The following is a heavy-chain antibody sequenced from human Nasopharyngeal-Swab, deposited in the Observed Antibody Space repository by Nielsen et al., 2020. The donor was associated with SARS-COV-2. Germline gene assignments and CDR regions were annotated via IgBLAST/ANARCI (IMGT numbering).Heavy chain of an antibody. Sequence: ASVKVSCKASGYTFTGYYMHWVRQAPGQGLEWMGWINPNSGGTNYAQKFQGWVTMTRDTSISTAYMELSRLRSDDTAVYYCARGPVVVPAAIPEGGYYYYYTDVWGKGITVTVSS. V-gene: IGHV1-2*04. CDR3: ARGPVVVPAAIPEGGYYYYYTDV. J-gene: IGHJ6*03. D-gene: IGHD2-2*02. CDR1: GYTFTGYY. CDR2: INPNSGGT.